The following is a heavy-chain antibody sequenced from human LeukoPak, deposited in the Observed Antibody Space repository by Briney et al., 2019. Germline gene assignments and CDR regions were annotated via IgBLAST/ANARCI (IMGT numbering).Heavy chain of an antibody. J-gene: IGHJ6*02. CDR1: GGSISSSSYY. Sequence: SETLSLTCTVSGGSISSSSYYWGWIRQTPGKGLEWIGSIYYSGSTYYNPSLKSRVTISVDTSKNQFSLKLSSVTAADTAVYYCASLTVTHGYYYYYGMDVWGQGTTVTVSS. D-gene: IGHD4-17*01. CDR3: ASLTVTHGYYYYYGMDV. CDR2: IYYSGST. V-gene: IGHV4-39*01.